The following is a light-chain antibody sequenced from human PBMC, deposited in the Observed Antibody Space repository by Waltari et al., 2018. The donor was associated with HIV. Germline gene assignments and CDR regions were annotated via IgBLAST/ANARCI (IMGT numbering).Light chain of an antibody. CDR1: QNIYTS. CDR2: DAS. Sequence: DTQMTQSPSSLSASVGARVSITCRASQNIYTSLSWYQQTSGRAPQLLVYDASTLQSGVPARFSGSGSGTDFTLTITSLQPEDFATYYCLQSYTMPLTFGPGTKVDIK. CDR3: LQSYTMPLT. J-gene: IGKJ3*01. V-gene: IGKV1-39*01.